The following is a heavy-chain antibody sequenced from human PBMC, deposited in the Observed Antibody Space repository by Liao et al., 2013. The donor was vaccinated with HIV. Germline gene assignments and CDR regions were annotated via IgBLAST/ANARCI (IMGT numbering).Heavy chain of an antibody. J-gene: IGHJ4*02. D-gene: IGHD3-9*01. V-gene: IGHV4-61*02. CDR3: ARGYYDILTGYYYFDY. Sequence: QVQLQESGPGLVKPSQTLSLTCTVSGGSISSGSYYWSWIRQPAGKGLEWIGRIYTSGSTNYNPSLKSRVTISVDTSKNQFSLKLSSVTAADTAVYYCARGYYDILTGYYYFDYWGPGNPGHRLL. CDR2: IYTSGST. CDR1: GGSISSGSYY.